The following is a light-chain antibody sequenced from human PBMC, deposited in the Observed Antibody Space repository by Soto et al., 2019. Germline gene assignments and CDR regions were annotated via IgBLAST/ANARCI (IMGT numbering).Light chain of an antibody. CDR3: TSYVGSNIWV. V-gene: IGLV1-40*01. J-gene: IGLJ3*02. Sequence: QSVLTQPPSVSGAPGQRVTISCTGSSSNIGAGYDVHWYHQLPGTAPKLLIYGNNNRPSGVPDRFSGSKSGNTASLTVSGLQAEDEADYYCTSYVGSNIWVFGGGTKLTVL. CDR2: GNN. CDR1: SSNIGAGYD.